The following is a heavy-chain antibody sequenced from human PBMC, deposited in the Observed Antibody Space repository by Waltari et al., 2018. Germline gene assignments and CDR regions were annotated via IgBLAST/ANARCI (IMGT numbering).Heavy chain of an antibody. J-gene: IGHJ4*02. Sequence: QVQLQESGPGLVKPSETLSLTCPVSGGSISSHYWSWIRQPPGKGLEWIGYIYYSGSTNYNPSLKSRVTISVDTSKNQFSLKLSSVTAADTAVYYCARSTPTVVVGAFDYWGQGTLVTVSS. V-gene: IGHV4-59*11. CDR3: ARSTPTVVVGAFDY. CDR2: IYYSGST. D-gene: IGHD4-17*01. CDR1: GGSISSHY.